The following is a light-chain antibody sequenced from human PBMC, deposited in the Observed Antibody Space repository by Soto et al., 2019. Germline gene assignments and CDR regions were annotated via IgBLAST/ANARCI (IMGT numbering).Light chain of an antibody. Sequence: DIVVTQSPDSLGVSLGERATINCKSSRSVLSTSNNKDYLAWYQQKPGQPPKLLLYWASTRESGVPDRFTGSGSGSDFNLTITGLQAEDVAVYFCQQYYGHPYSFGQGTKL. CDR3: QQYYGHPYS. J-gene: IGKJ2*03. V-gene: IGKV4-1*01. CDR1: RSVLSTSNNKDY. CDR2: WAS.